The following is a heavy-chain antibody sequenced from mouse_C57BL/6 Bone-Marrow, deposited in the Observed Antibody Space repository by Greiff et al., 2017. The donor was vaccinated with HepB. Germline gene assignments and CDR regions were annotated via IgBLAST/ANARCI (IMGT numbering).Heavy chain of an antibody. CDR2: INPSNGGT. Sequence: VQLKQPGTELVKPGASVKLSCKASGYTFTSYWMPWVKQRPGQGLEWIGNINPSNGGTNYNEKFKSKATLTVDKSSSTAYMQLSSLTSEDSAVYYCARAAQATSYAMDYWGQGTSVTVSS. J-gene: IGHJ4*01. V-gene: IGHV1-53*01. CDR1: GYTFTSYW. CDR3: ARAAQATSYAMDY. D-gene: IGHD3-2*02.